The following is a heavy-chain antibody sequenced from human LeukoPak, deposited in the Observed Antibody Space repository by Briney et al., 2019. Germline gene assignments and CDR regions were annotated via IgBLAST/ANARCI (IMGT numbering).Heavy chain of an antibody. CDR2: IFYSGTT. CDR1: RGLITNNNYF. J-gene: IGHJ3*02. CDR3: AGLRKRGGAFDN. V-gene: IGHV4-39*07. Sequence: SETLSLTCTVSRGLITNNNYFWGWIRQAPGKGLEWIGNIFYSGTTYYNPSLPSLKGRITILVDTSKNKYSLKLRSVTAADTAVYYCAGLRKRGGAFDNWGQGTAVTVSS.